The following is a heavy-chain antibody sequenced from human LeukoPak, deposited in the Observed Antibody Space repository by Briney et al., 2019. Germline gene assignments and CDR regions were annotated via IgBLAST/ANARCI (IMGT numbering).Heavy chain of an antibody. CDR2: ISTSSDYI. V-gene: IGHV3-21*01. J-gene: IGHJ4*02. D-gene: IGHD3-9*01. CDR1: GLTFSSYS. Sequence: PGGSLRLSCAASGLTFSSYSMNWVRQAPGKGLEWVSSISTSSDYIFYADSVKGRFTISRDNAKNSLYLQMNSLGAEDTAVYYCAGAPYDTLTGFYRFFDYWGQGTMVTVSS. CDR3: AGAPYDTLTGFYRFFDY.